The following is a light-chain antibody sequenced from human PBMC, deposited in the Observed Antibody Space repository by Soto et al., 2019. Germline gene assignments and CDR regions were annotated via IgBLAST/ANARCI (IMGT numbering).Light chain of an antibody. CDR1: QSVRSN. J-gene: IGKJ1*01. V-gene: IGKV3-15*01. Sequence: IVMTQSPATLSVSPGERATLSCRSSQSVRSNLAWYQQKPGQAPRLLIYGASTRATGIPARFSGSGSGTEFTLTISSLQSEDFAVYYCQQYNNWPQTFGQGTKVDIK. CDR2: GAS. CDR3: QQYNNWPQT.